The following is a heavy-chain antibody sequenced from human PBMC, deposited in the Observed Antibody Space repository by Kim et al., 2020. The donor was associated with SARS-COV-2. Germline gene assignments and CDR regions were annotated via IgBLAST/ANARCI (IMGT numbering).Heavy chain of an antibody. J-gene: IGHJ4*02. CDR2: INHSGST. V-gene: IGHV4-34*01. CDR3: ARAGVGCSGGSCYSGWFDY. D-gene: IGHD2-15*01. CDR1: GGSFSGYY. Sequence: SETLSLTCAVYGGSFSGYYWSWIRQPPGKGLEWIGEINHSGSTNYNPSLKSRVTISVDTSKNQFSLKLSSVTAADTAVYYCARAGVGCSGGSCYSGWFDYWGQGTLVTVSS.